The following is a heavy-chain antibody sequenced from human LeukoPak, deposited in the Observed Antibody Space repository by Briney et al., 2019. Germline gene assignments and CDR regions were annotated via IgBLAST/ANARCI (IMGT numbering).Heavy chain of an antibody. D-gene: IGHD6-19*01. Sequence: GGSLRLSCAASAFTFSNYGMHWVRQAPGKGLEWVAVVSYAGSTTYYADSVKGRFTISRDNSKNTLYLQMNSLRAEDTAVYYCAKEPIPMAGGYYFDYWGQGTLVSVSS. CDR3: AKEPIPMAGGYYFDY. CDR2: VSYAGSTT. V-gene: IGHV3-30*18. CDR1: AFTFSNYG. J-gene: IGHJ4*02.